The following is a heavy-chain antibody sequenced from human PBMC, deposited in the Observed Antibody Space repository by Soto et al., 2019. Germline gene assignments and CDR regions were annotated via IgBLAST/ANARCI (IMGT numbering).Heavy chain of an antibody. CDR1: GYTFTSYD. D-gene: IGHD4-4*01. V-gene: IGHV1-8*01. CDR3: ARGSLVYSSYGGFVWFDP. CDR2: MNPNSGNT. J-gene: IGHJ5*02. Sequence: QVQLVQSGAEVKKPGASVKVSCKASGYTFTSYDINWVRQATGQGLEWMGWMNPNSGNTGYAQKCQGRVNMTRNTSISTAYMELSSLRSEDAAVYYCARGSLVYSSYGGFVWFDPWGQGTLVTVSS.